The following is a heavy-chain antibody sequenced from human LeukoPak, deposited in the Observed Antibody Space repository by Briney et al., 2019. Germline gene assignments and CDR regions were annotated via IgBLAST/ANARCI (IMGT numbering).Heavy chain of an antibody. CDR1: GFSFSQYW. Sequence: PGGSLRLSCTASGFSFSQYWMDWVRQAPGKGLEWVANRNQDGSVKYYVDSVKGRFTISRDNTKNSLSLRMDSLRDDDTAVYYCSRSLEYLGRGTLVTVSS. CDR2: RNQDGSVK. J-gene: IGHJ4*02. V-gene: IGHV3-7*01. CDR3: SRSLEY.